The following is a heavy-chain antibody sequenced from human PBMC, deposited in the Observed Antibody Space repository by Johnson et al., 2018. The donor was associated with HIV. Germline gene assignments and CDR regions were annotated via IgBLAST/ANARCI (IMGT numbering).Heavy chain of an antibody. D-gene: IGHD5-18*01. CDR2: INSDGSST. Sequence: VQLVESGGGLVQPGGSLRLSCAASGFTFSSYWMHWVRQAPGKGLVWVSRINSDGSSTSYADSVKGRFTISRDNAKNSLYLQMNSLRAEGTAFYYCARDSIIWGYTAIVEGAFDIWGQGTMVTVSS. V-gene: IGHV3-74*01. CDR1: GFTFSSYW. J-gene: IGHJ3*02. CDR3: ARDSIIWGYTAIVEGAFDI.